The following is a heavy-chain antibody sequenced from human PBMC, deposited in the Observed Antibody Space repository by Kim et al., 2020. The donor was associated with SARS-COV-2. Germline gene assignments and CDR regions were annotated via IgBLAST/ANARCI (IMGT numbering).Heavy chain of an antibody. Sequence: LKRAVTISGDTSKNQFSMKLSSVTAADTAVYYCARGRDDYIWGSYRLFDYWGQGTLVTVSS. V-gene: IGHV4-39*01. D-gene: IGHD3-16*02. J-gene: IGHJ4*02. CDR3: ARGRDDYIWGSYRLFDY.